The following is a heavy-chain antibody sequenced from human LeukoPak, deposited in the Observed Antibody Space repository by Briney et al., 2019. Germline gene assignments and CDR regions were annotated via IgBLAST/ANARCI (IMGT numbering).Heavy chain of an antibody. CDR3: ARGRSYCSSTSCYLGMNWFDP. D-gene: IGHD2-2*01. CDR2: ISAYNGNT. V-gene: IGHV1-18*01. CDR1: GYTFTSYG. Sequence: ASVKVSCKASGYTFTSYGISWVRQAPGQGLEWMGWISAYNGNTNYAQKLQGRVTMTTETSTSTAYMELRSLRSDDTAVYYCARGRSYCSSTSCYLGMNWFDPWGQGTLVTVSS. J-gene: IGHJ5*02.